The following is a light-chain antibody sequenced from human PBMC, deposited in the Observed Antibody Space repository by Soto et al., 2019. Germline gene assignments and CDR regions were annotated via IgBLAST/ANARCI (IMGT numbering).Light chain of an antibody. CDR2: DGS. V-gene: IGLV2-18*02. CDR3: SSYTTSGTYV. J-gene: IGLJ1*01. Sequence: QSALTQPPSVSGSPGQSVAISCTGTSSDVGSYNGVSWYQQPPGTAPKLMIYDGSNRPSGVPDRFSGSKSGTSASLTISGLHSEDEADYYCSSYTTSGTYVFGTGTKVTVL. CDR1: SSDVGSYNG.